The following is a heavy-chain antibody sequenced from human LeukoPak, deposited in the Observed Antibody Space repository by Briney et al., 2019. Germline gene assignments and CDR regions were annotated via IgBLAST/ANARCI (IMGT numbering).Heavy chain of an antibody. CDR2: INHSGST. CDR3: ARVDSSSSGGPYFDY. D-gene: IGHD6-6*01. Sequence: PSETLSLTCAVYGGSFSGYYWSWIRQPPGKGLEWIGEINHSGSTNYNPSLRSRVTISVDTSKNQFSLKLSSVTAADTAVYYCARVDSSSSGGPYFDYWGQGTLVTVSS. V-gene: IGHV4-34*01. CDR1: GGSFSGYY. J-gene: IGHJ4*02.